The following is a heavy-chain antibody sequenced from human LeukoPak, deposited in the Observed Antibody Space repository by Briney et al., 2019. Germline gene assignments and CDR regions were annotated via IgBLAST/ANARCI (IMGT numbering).Heavy chain of an antibody. CDR1: GFTFSSYG. Sequence: QSGGSLRLSCAASGFTFSSYGMHWVRQAPGKGLEWVAFIRYDGSNKYYADSVKGRFTISRDNAKNSLYLQMNSLRAEDTAVYYCARDRALGYCSSTSCSEVGYWGQGTLVTVSS. D-gene: IGHD2-2*01. CDR3: ARDRALGYCSSTSCSEVGY. J-gene: IGHJ4*02. CDR2: IRYDGSNK. V-gene: IGHV3-30*02.